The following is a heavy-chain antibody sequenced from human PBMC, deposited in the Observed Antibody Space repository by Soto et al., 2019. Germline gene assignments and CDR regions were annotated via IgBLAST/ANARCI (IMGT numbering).Heavy chain of an antibody. CDR2: FDPEDGET. V-gene: IGHV1-24*01. D-gene: IGHD2-8*01. Sequence: ASVKVSCKVSGYTLTELSMHWVRQAPGKGLEWMGGFDPEDGETIYAQKFQGRVTMTEDTSTDTAYMELSSLISEDTAVYYCATGPMVYDKGCAFDIWGQGKMVRVSS. J-gene: IGHJ3*02. CDR3: ATGPMVYDKGCAFDI. CDR1: GYTLTELS.